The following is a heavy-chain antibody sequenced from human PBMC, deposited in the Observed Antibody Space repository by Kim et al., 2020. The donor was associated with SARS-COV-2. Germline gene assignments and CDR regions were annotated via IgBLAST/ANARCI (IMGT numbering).Heavy chain of an antibody. CDR2: IIPIFGTA. D-gene: IGHD3-22*01. CDR3: ARGMYYYDSSGYYYHYFDY. J-gene: IGHJ4*02. CDR1: GGTFSSYA. Sequence: SVKVSCKASGGTFSSYAISWVRQAPGQGLEWMGGIIPIFGTANYAQKFQGRVTITADESTSTAYMELSSLRSEDTAVYYCARGMYYYDSSGYYYHYFDYWGQGTLVTVSS. V-gene: IGHV1-69*13.